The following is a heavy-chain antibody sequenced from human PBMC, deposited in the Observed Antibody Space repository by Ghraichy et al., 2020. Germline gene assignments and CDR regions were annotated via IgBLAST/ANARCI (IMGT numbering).Heavy chain of an antibody. Sequence: AGSLRLSCAASGFTFSNYWMSWVRQAPGKGLEWVAHIKNNGSGKDYVDSVNGRFTISRDNAKNSLYLQMNSLRAEDTAVYYCARGNGLIWCAYDCWGQGTLVTVSS. CDR2: IKNNGSGK. CDR1: GFTFSNYW. CDR3: ARGNGLIWCAYDC. J-gene: IGHJ4*02. V-gene: IGHV3-7*01. D-gene: IGHD2-8*01.